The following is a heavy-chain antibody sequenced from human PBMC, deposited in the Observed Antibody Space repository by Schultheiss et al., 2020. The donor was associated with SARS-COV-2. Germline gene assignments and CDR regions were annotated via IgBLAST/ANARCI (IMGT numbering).Heavy chain of an antibody. CDR1: GFTFSSYW. CDR3: ARDRRERYNWNYLRWFDP. CDR2: IKQDGSEK. D-gene: IGHD1-7*01. J-gene: IGHJ5*02. V-gene: IGHV3-7*01. Sequence: GSLRLSCAASGFTFSSYWMSWVRQAPGKGLEWVANIKQDGSEKYYVDSVKGRFTISRDNAKNSLYLQMNSLRAEDTAVYYCARDRRERYNWNYLRWFDPWGQGTLVTVSS.